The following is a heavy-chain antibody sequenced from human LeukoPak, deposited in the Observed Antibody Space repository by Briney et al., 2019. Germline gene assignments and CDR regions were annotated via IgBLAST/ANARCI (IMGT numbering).Heavy chain of an antibody. CDR1: GFTFSSYG. V-gene: IGHV3-30*02. Sequence: GGSLRLSCVASGFTFSSYGMHWVRQAPGKGLEWVSFIRYDGSNKYYADSVKGRLTMSRDNSKNTLYLQMSSLRAEDTAVYYCANQDSTEYSYYFDFWGQGTLVTVSS. J-gene: IGHJ4*02. CDR3: ANQDSTEYSYYFDF. D-gene: IGHD2/OR15-2a*01. CDR2: IRYDGSNK.